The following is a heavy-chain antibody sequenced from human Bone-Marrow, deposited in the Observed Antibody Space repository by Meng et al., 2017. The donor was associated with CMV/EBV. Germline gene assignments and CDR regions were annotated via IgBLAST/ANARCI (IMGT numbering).Heavy chain of an antibody. CDR2: VSFDGETK. V-gene: IGHV3-30*04. Sequence: GESLKISCSGSGFTFSTYAVNWVRQAPGKGLEWVAVVSFDGETKYYADSVKGRFTISRDNSKNTVYLQMNSLEREDTAVYYCARDHPRRFSGMDVWGQGTTVTVS. D-gene: IGHD3-16*01. J-gene: IGHJ6*02. CDR1: GFTFSTYA. CDR3: ARDHPRRFSGMDV.